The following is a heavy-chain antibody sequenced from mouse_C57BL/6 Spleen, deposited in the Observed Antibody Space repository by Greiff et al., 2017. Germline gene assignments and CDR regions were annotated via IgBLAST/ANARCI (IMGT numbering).Heavy chain of an antibody. CDR3: ARYGNSDYYAMDY. Sequence: EVQGVESGAELVKPGASVKLSCTASGFNIKDYYMHWVKQRTEQGLEWIGRIDPEDGETKYAPKFQGKATITADTSSNTAYLQLSSLTSEDTAVYYGARYGNSDYYAMDYWGQGTSVTVSS. J-gene: IGHJ4*01. CDR1: GFNIKDYY. CDR2: IDPEDGET. V-gene: IGHV14-2*01. D-gene: IGHD1-1*01.